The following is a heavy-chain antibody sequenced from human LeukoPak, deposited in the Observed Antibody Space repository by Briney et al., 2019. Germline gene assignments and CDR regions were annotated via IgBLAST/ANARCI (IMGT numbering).Heavy chain of an antibody. Sequence: GGSLRLSCAASGFTFSTYLMHWVRHAPGKGLVWVSLINRDGSTTRHADSVKGRFTISRDNAKNTLYLQMNSLRAEDTAVYYCARDLTGSIDYWGQGTLVTVSS. D-gene: IGHD3-9*01. CDR1: GFTFSTYL. CDR2: INRDGSTT. CDR3: ARDLTGSIDY. J-gene: IGHJ4*02. V-gene: IGHV3-74*01.